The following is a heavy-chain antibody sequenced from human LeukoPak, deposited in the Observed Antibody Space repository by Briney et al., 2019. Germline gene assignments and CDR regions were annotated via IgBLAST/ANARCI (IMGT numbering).Heavy chain of an antibody. Sequence: GGSLRLSCAASGFTLTDYYMSWIRQAPGKGLEWVSSISSTSGYTNYADSVKGRFTISRDNAKNSLYLQMNSLRAEDTAVYYCARGRHRWNDGSCFDYWGQGTPVTVSS. D-gene: IGHD1-1*01. CDR2: ISSTSGYT. V-gene: IGHV3-11*06. CDR3: ARGRHRWNDGSCFDY. J-gene: IGHJ4*02. CDR1: GFTLTDYY.